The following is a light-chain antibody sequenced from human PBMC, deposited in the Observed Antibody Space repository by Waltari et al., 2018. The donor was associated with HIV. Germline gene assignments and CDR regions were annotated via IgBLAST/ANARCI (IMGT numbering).Light chain of an antibody. J-gene: IGLJ3*02. CDR2: DVT. CDR1: SDAVGYYNH. V-gene: IGLV2-14*03. Sequence: QSALTQPASVSGSPGQSIVISCTGTSDAVGYYNHVSWYQQHPGKVPKLVIYDVTSRPSGVSNRFSGSKSGNTASLTISGLRADDEADYYCSSYVGSSTSWLFGGGTKLTV. CDR3: SSYVGSSTSWL.